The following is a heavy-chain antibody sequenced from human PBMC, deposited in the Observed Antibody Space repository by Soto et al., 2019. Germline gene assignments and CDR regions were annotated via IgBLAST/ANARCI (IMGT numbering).Heavy chain of an antibody. V-gene: IGHV3-53*02. J-gene: IGHJ5*02. Sequence: EVQLVQTGGGLIQPGGSLRLSCAASGFTVSNSYMTWVRQAPGKGLECVSVMYIGGSTYYVDSVKGRFTMSRDNSGNTLHLQMNSLGAEDTAVYYCARALPTAKGAFDAWGQGTLVTVSS. CDR2: MYIGGST. CDR1: GFTVSNSY. CDR3: ARALPTAKGAFDA.